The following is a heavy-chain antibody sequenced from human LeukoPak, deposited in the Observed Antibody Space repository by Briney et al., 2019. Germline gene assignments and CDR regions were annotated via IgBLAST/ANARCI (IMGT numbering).Heavy chain of an antibody. CDR3: ARARPWYYYDSSGYPTDAFDI. Sequence: ASVKVSFKASGYTFTSYYMHWVRQAPGQGLEWMGIINPSGGSTSYAQKFQGRVTMTRDTSTSTVYMGLSSLRSEDTAVYYCARARPWYYYDSSGYPTDAFDIWGQGTMVTVSS. CDR2: INPSGGST. CDR1: GYTFTSYY. J-gene: IGHJ3*02. V-gene: IGHV1-46*01. D-gene: IGHD3-22*01.